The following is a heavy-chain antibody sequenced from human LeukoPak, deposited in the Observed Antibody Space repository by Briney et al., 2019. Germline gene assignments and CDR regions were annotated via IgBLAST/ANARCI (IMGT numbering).Heavy chain of an antibody. Sequence: SQTLSLTCTVSGGSISSGDYYWSWIRQPPGKGLEWIGYIYYSGSTYYNPSLSSRLTISVDTSKNQISLKLSSVTAADTAVYYCAREKKYCSTASCFDYWGQGTLVTVSS. V-gene: IGHV4-30-4*08. CDR3: AREKKYCSTASCFDY. D-gene: IGHD2-2*01. J-gene: IGHJ4*02. CDR2: IYYSGST. CDR1: GGSISSGDYY.